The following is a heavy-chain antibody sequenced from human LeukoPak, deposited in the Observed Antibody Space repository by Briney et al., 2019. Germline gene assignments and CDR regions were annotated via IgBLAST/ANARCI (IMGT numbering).Heavy chain of an antibody. Sequence: KPSETLSLTCTVSGGSISSYYWTWIRQPPGKGLEWIGDIYITGSTNYNPYLKRRATMSVDTSKNQFSLRLSSVTAADTAVYYCARVRIGETSYDASDVWGLGTMVTVSS. V-gene: IGHV4-59*13. CDR3: ARVRIGETSYDASDV. J-gene: IGHJ3*01. CDR2: IYITGST. CDR1: GGSISSYY. D-gene: IGHD1-26*01.